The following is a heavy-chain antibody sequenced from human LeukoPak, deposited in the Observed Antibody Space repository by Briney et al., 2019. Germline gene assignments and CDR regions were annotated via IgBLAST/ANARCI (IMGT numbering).Heavy chain of an antibody. J-gene: IGHJ4*02. CDR3: ASGGRTSGFDY. Sequence: SETLSLTCTVSGGSISSGNFYWSWIRQPAGKGLEWIGRVYASGITHYNPSLQSRATLSLDTSKNQFSLQLSFVTAADTAVYYCASGGRTSGFDYWGQGTLVTVSS. CDR1: GGSISSGNFY. D-gene: IGHD3-16*01. CDR2: VYASGIT. V-gene: IGHV4-61*02.